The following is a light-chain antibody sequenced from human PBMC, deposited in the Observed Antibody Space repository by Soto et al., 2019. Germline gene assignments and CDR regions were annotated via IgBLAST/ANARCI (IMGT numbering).Light chain of an antibody. CDR3: SSYTPSATPFV. Sequence: QSVLTQPASVSGSPGQSITISCTGTSNDVGGYNFVSWYQQLPGKAPKLIIYDVSNRPSGVSNRFSGSKSGNTASLTISGLQAEDEADYYCSSYTPSATPFVFGTGTKVTVL. J-gene: IGLJ1*01. V-gene: IGLV2-14*03. CDR2: DVS. CDR1: SNDVGGYNF.